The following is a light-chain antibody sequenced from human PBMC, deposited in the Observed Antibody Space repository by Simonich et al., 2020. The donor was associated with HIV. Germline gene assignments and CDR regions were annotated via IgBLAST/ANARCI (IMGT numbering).Light chain of an antibody. V-gene: IGKV1-9*01. CDR3: QQLNSSPLT. Sequence: IQLTQSPSFLSASVGDRVTITCRASQGISSYLAWYQQKPGKAPKLLIYAASTLQSGVPSRFSGSGSGTEFTLTISSLQPEDFATYYCQQLNSSPLTFGGGTKVGIK. CDR1: QGISSY. CDR2: AAS. J-gene: IGKJ4*01.